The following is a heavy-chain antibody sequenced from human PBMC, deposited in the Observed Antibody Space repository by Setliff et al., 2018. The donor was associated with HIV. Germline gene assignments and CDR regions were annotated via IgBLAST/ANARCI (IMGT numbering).Heavy chain of an antibody. CDR1: GGSFSGHY. V-gene: IGHV4-34*01. Sequence: SETLSLTCAVYGGSFSGHYWSWFRQPPGKGLEWIGEINQSGSTAYNPTLKSRVTISVDTSKNQFSLKLSSVTAADTAVYYCAGGTYGGYAGLFDYWGQGSRVTVSS. CDR3: AGGTYGGYAGLFDY. J-gene: IGHJ4*02. CDR2: INQSGST. D-gene: IGHD5-12*01.